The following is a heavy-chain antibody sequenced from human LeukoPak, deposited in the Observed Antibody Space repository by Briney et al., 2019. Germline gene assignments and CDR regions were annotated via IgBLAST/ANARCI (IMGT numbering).Heavy chain of an antibody. CDR1: GGSFSGYY. CDR3: ARLPLGGYSYGPRYYYYMDV. D-gene: IGHD5-18*01. Sequence: TSETLSLTCAVYGGSFSGYYWSWIRQPPGKGLEWIGEINHSGSTNYNPSLKSRVTISVDTSKNQFSLKLSSVTAADTAVYYCARLPLGGYSYGPRYYYYMDVWGKGTTVTVSS. CDR2: INHSGST. J-gene: IGHJ6*03. V-gene: IGHV4-34*01.